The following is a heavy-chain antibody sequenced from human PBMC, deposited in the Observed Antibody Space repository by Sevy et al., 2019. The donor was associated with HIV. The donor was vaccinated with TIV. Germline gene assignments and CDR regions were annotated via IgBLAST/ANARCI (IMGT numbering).Heavy chain of an antibody. CDR1: GFTFSSYE. D-gene: IGHD3-10*01. V-gene: IGHV3-48*03. Sequence: GGSLRLSCAASGFTFSSYEMNWVRQAPGKGLEWVSYISSSGSTIYYADSVKGRFTSSRDNAKNSLYLQMNSLRAEDTAVYYCAREVAWFGEGGFDYWGQGTLVTVSS. CDR2: ISSSGSTI. J-gene: IGHJ4*02. CDR3: AREVAWFGEGGFDY.